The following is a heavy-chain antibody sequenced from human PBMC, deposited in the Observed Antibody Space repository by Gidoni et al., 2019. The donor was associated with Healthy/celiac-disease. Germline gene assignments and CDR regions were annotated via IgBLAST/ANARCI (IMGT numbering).Heavy chain of an antibody. CDR3: AKVAEDCSGGSCLLRRYYFDY. CDR1: GFTFSSYS. CDR2: ISGSGGST. V-gene: IGHV3-23*01. J-gene: IGHJ4*02. Sequence: EVQLLESGGGLVQPGGSLRLSCAASGFTFSSYSIIWVRQAPGKGLEWVSAISGSGGSTYYADSVKGRFTISRDNSKNTLYLQMNSLRAEDTAVYYCAKVAEDCSGGSCLLRRYYFDYWGQGTLVTVSS. D-gene: IGHD2-15*01.